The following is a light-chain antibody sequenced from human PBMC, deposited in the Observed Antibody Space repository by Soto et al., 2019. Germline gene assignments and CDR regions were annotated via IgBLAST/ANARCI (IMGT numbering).Light chain of an antibody. CDR3: QQYDNWPWT. J-gene: IGKJ1*01. CDR2: QTS. Sequence: EIVMTQSPATLSVSPGERATLSCRASQSVSSNLAWYQQKPGQAPRLLIYQTSIRAAGIPARFSASGTGTDFTLTISSLQSEDFAVYYCQQYDNWPWTFGQGTKVDI. V-gene: IGKV3D-15*01. CDR1: QSVSSN.